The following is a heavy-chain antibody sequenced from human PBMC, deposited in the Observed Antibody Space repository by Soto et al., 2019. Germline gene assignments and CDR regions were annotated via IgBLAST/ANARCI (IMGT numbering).Heavy chain of an antibody. V-gene: IGHV6-1*01. CDR3: AGTTSHQWYYMDV. CDR1: GDSVSSNRAA. CDR2: TYYRSRWYN. Sequence: QVQLQESGPGLVKPSQTLSLTCAISGDSVSSNRAAWNWIRLSPSRGLEWLARTYYRSRWYNDYEVSVRSRITVNPDTSKDQFSLPLTSVTPVDTAVYYCAGTTSHQWYYMDVWGKGTTVTVSS. D-gene: IGHD1-7*01. J-gene: IGHJ6*03.